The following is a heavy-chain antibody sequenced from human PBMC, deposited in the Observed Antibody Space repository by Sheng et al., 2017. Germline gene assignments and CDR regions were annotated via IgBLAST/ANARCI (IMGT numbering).Heavy chain of an antibody. CDR2: VNPGNGDT. CDR1: GYSFTSYD. Sequence: QVHLVQSGAEVRNPGASVKVSCKASGYSFTSYDVNWVRQATGQGLEWVGGVNPGNGDTAYAQRFQGRVAISSDTSVNTVFMEVSTLGSDDTAVYFCARWPQGSGYYSTLDFWG. V-gene: IGHV1-8*01. CDR3: ARWPQGSGYYSTLDF. J-gene: IGHJ4*01. D-gene: IGHD3-22*01.